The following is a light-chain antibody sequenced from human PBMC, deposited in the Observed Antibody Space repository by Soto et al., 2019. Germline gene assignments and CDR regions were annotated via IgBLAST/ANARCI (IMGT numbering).Light chain of an antibody. J-gene: IGKJ1*01. CDR3: QHYKMYSPWT. CDR2: DAS. CDR1: QSVSNNY. Sequence: EIVLTQSPGTLSLSPGEIATLSCSASQSVSNNYLAWYQQKPGQAPRLLIYDASNRATGIPARFSGSGSGTEFTLTISSLQPDDFATYYCQHYKMYSPWTFGQGTKVDI. V-gene: IGKV3-20*01.